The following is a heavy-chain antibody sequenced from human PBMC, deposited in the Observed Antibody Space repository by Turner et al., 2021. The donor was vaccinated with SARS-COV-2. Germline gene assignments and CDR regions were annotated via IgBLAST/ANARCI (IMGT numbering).Heavy chain of an antibody. V-gene: IGHV3-30-3*01. CDR3: ARDREDCSSSSCYEAY. CDR1: GFTFSNYA. Sequence: QVQLVESGGGVVQPGRSLRLSCAASGFTFSNYAMHWVRQAPGKGLEWVVFISYDGSYKYYADSVKGRFTISRENSKNTLYLQMNSLRAEDTAVYYCARDREDCSSSSCYEAYWGQGTLVTVSS. CDR2: ISYDGSYK. D-gene: IGHD2-2*01. J-gene: IGHJ4*02.